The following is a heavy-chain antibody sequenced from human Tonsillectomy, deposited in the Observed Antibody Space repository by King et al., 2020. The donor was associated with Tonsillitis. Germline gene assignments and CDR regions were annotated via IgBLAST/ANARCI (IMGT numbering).Heavy chain of an antibody. CDR1: GFTFRSYA. D-gene: IGHD4-17*01. J-gene: IGHJ3*01. Sequence: VQLVESGGGLVQPGGSLRLSCAASGFTFRSYAMSWVRQAPGKGLEGVSGIRGSGGSTYYADSVKGRFTISRDNSKNTLYLQMNSLRVEDTAVYFCAKGLKDYGDYGSPGDDFDVWGQGTMVTVSS. V-gene: IGHV3-23*04. CDR3: AKGLKDYGDYGSPGDDFDV. CDR2: IRGSGGST.